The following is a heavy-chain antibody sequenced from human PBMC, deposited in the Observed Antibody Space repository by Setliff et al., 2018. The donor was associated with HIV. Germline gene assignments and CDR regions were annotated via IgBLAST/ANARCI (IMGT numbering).Heavy chain of an antibody. CDR2: LNNDGGST. CDR1: GFTFSSYW. D-gene: IGHD3-3*01. V-gene: IGHV3-74*01. Sequence: GGSLRLSCAASGFTFSSYWMHWVRQAPGKGLVWVSRLNNDGGSTDYADSVKGRFTISRDNAKNTLYLQMNSLRAEDTAVYYCANDFWGGPTGGWGQGTLVTVSS. CDR3: ANDFWGGPTGG. J-gene: IGHJ4*02.